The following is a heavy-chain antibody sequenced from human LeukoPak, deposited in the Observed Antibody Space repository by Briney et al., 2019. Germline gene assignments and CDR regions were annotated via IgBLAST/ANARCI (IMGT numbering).Heavy chain of an antibody. Sequence: PSETLSLTCTVSGGSISSYYWSWIRQPPGKGLEWIGYIYYSGSTNYNPSLKSRVTISVGTSKNQFSLKLSSVTAADTAVYYCAASPPYYDFWSGYYPALGYFDYWGQGTLVTVSS. D-gene: IGHD3-3*01. CDR3: AASPPYYDFWSGYYPALGYFDY. V-gene: IGHV4-59*01. CDR2: IYYSGST. J-gene: IGHJ4*02. CDR1: GGSISSYY.